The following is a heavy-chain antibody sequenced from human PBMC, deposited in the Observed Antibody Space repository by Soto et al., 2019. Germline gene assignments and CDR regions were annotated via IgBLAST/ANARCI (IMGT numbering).Heavy chain of an antibody. Sequence: SETLSLTCTVSGGSISSYYWSWIRQPPGKGLEWIGYIYYSGSTNYNPSLKSRVTISVDTSKNQFSLKLSSVTAADTAVYYCARAPVPNSSGLGGFDYWGQGTLVTVSS. CDR1: GGSISSYY. CDR2: IYYSGST. D-gene: IGHD6-19*01. CDR3: ARAPVPNSSGLGGFDY. J-gene: IGHJ4*02. V-gene: IGHV4-59*01.